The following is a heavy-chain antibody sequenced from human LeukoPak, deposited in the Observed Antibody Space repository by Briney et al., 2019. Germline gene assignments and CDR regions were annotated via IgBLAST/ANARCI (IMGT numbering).Heavy chain of an antibody. CDR2: INHSGST. CDR3: ARVSGNYGSGSYLDY. V-gene: IGHV4-34*01. Sequence: SETLSLTCAVYGGSFSGYYWSSIRQPPGKGLEWVGEINHSGSTNYNPSLKSRVTISVDTSKNQFSPKLSSVTAADTAVYYCARVSGNYGSGSYLDYWGQGTLVTVSS. D-gene: IGHD3-10*01. J-gene: IGHJ4*02. CDR1: GGSFSGYY.